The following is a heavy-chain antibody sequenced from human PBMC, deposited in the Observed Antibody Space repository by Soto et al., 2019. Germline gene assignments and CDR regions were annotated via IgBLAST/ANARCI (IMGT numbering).Heavy chain of an antibody. V-gene: IGHV3-48*02. Sequence: PGGSLRLSCAVSGFTFNYHSMNWVRQAPGKGLEWISYIGGTSDSIYYADSVEGRFTISRDNAKNSLYLQLNSLRDEDTAVYYCARVAVFGGVTQYYFDYWGQGTLVTVSS. D-gene: IGHD3-16*01. CDR1: GFTFNYHS. CDR2: IGGTSDSI. CDR3: ARVAVFGGVTQYYFDY. J-gene: IGHJ4*02.